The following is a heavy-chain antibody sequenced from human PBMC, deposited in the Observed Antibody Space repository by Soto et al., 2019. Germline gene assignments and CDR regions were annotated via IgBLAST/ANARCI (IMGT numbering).Heavy chain of an antibody. CDR1: AFTFSSYA. D-gene: IGHD2-21*02. Sequence: EVQLLESGGGLAQPGGSLRLSCAASAFTFSSYAMSWVRQAPGKGLEWVSAVSGSGDSTYYADSVKGRFTISRENSKNTLYLQMNSLRAEDTAVYYCAKGRASDCPGCTQDYWGQGTLVTVSS. V-gene: IGHV3-23*01. CDR2: VSGSGDST. CDR3: AKGRASDCPGCTQDY. J-gene: IGHJ4*02.